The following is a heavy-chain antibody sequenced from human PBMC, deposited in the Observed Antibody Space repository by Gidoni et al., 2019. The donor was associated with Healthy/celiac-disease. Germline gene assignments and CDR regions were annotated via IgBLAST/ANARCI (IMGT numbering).Heavy chain of an antibody. J-gene: IGHJ6*02. D-gene: IGHD4-17*01. CDR2: IWNDGSNK. Sequence: QVQLVESGGGVVQHGRSLRLSCAASGFTFSSYGMHWGRQAPGKGLEWLAVIWNDGSNKYYADSVKGRFTISRDNSKNALYLQMNSRRAEDTAVYYCASSTGGYYYGMDVWGQGTTVTVSS. V-gene: IGHV3-33*01. CDR3: ASSTGGYYYGMDV. CDR1: GFTFSSYG.